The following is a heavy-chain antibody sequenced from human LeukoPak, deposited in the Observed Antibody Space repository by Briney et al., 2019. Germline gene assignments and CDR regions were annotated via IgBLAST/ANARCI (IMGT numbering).Heavy chain of an antibody. J-gene: IGHJ6*02. CDR2: FDPEDGET. D-gene: IGHD4-23*01. CDR3: ARVRYGQNYYGGHYYDGMDV. Sequence: ASVKVSCKASGYTLSELTIHWVRQAPGKGLEWMGGFDPEDGETIYAQKFQGRVTMTEDTSADTAYMEVSGLRSDYTGVYYCARVRYGQNYYGGHYYDGMDVWGQGTTVTVSS. V-gene: IGHV1-24*01. CDR1: GYTLSELT.